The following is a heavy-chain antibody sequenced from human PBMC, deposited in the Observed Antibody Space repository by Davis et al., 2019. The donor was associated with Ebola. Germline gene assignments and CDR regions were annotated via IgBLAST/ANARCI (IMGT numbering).Heavy chain of an antibody. CDR2: VSAGGDII. J-gene: IGHJ4*02. CDR3: ARETPISSRSDW. D-gene: IGHD2-2*01. CDR1: GLDFSYYA. V-gene: IGHV3-11*01. Sequence: GESLKISCAASGLDFSYYAMTWVRQAPGKGLDWVSYVSAGGDIIYYADSVKGRFIISRDNAKNSLFLQMHSLRGDDTAVYFCARETPISSRSDWWGQGTLVTVSS.